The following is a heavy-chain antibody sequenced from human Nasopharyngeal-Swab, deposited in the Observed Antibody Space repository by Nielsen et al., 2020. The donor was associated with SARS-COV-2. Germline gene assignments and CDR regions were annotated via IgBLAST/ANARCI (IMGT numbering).Heavy chain of an antibody. J-gene: IGHJ4*02. Sequence: GESLKISCVASGVIFSKYWMHWVRQAPGKGLVWVSRVNQDGSRTDYADSVRGRFTISRDNSKNTLYLQMNSLRAEDTAVYYCAREARYNWNYEGFDYWGQGTLVTVSS. CDR2: VNQDGSRT. CDR3: AREARYNWNYEGFDY. V-gene: IGHV3-74*01. CDR1: GVIFSKYW. D-gene: IGHD1-7*01.